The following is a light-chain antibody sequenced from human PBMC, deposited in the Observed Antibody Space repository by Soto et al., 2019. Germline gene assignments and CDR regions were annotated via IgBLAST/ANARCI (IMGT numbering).Light chain of an antibody. CDR1: QTISSW. CDR3: QQYYNYST. Sequence: DIQMTHSPSTLPASVGDRVTITCRASQTISSWLAWYQQKPGKAPDLLIYDASRLAGGVPSRLSGSESGTELSLTIGRLQPDDFATYFCQQYYNYSTVGQGTKVDI. CDR2: DAS. V-gene: IGKV1-5*01. J-gene: IGKJ1*01.